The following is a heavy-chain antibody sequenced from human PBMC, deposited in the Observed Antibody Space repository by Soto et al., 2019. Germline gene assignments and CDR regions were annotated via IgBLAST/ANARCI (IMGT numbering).Heavy chain of an antibody. V-gene: IGHV3-30*03. CDR3: ARGGRGLRGAFEV. Sequence: QELLVESGGGVVQPGESLRLSCAASGFTFSSFAMHWVRQAPGKGLEWVSVISINGLSLFDPDSISGRFTISRDNSKNTHYLQLDRLRPDGTAVYYCARGGRGLRGAFEVGGQVT. D-gene: IGHD3-16*01. J-gene: IGHJ3*01. CDR1: GFTFSSFA. CDR2: ISINGLSL.